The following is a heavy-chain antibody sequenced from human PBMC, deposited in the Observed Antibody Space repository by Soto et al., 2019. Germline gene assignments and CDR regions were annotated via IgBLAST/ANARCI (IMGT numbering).Heavy chain of an antibody. CDR2: IYYSGST. V-gene: IGHV4-39*01. J-gene: IGHJ5*02. CDR3: ALNAPDMITFGGVIVTPNWFDP. Sequence: ASETLSLTCTVSGGSISSSSYYWGWIRQPPGKGLEWIGSIYYSGSTYYNPSLKSRVTISVDTSKNQFSLKLSSVTAADTAVYYCALNAPDMITFGGVIVTPNWFDPWGQGTLVTVSS. D-gene: IGHD3-16*02. CDR1: GGSISSSSYY.